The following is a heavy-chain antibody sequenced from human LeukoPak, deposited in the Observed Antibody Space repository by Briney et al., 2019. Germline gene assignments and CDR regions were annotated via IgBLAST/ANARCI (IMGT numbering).Heavy chain of an antibody. J-gene: IGHJ3*02. V-gene: IGHV3-21*01. Sequence: PGGSLRLSXAASGFTFSSYSMNWVRQAPGKGLEWLSSISSSSSYIYYADSVKGRFTISRDNAKNSLYLQMNSLRAEDTAVYYCARGAAGTVRAFDIWGQGTMVTVSS. CDR3: ARGAAGTVRAFDI. CDR1: GFTFSSYS. CDR2: ISSSSSYI. D-gene: IGHD6-13*01.